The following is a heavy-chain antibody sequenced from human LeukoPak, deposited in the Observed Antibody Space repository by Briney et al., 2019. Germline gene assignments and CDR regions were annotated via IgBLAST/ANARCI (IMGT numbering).Heavy chain of an antibody. V-gene: IGHV4-38-2*02. CDR3: ASSGGITLDY. CDR1: GYSISSGYY. D-gene: IGHD3-10*01. J-gene: IGHJ4*02. CDR2: IYHSGST. Sequence: SETLSLTCTVSGYSISSGYYWGWIRQPPGKGLEWIGSIYHSGSTYYNPSLKSRVTISVDTSKNQFSLKLSSVTAADTAVYYCASSGGITLDYWGQGTLVTVSS.